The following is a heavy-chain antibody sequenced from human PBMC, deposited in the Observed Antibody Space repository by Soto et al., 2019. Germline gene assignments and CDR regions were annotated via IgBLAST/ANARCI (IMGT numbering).Heavy chain of an antibody. D-gene: IGHD1-7*01. Sequence: TGGSLRLSCAASGFTFSSYWMHWVRQAPGKGLVWVSRINSDGSSTSYADSVKGRFTISRDNAKNTLYLQMNSLRAEDTAVYYCAREGQLELRRWFDPWGQGTLVTVSS. CDR3: AREGQLELRRWFDP. CDR1: GFTFSSYW. J-gene: IGHJ5*02. V-gene: IGHV3-74*01. CDR2: INSDGSST.